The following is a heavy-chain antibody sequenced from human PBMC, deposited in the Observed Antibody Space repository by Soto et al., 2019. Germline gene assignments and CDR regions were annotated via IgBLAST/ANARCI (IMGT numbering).Heavy chain of an antibody. D-gene: IGHD3-10*01. CDR2: IVPMLGTP. V-gene: IGHV1-69*13. CDR3: LIGELSYYYGMDV. CDR1: GGTFDKFI. Sequence: ASVKVSFKASGGTFDKFIMNWVRQTPGRGLEWMGGIVPMLGTPTYAEKFKGRVTISATGSTSTMYMEVTSLKTEDTAVYYCLIGELSYYYGMDVWGQGTTVTVS. J-gene: IGHJ6*02.